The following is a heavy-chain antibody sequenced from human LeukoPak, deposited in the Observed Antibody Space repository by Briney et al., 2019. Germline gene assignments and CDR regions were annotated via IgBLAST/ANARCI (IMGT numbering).Heavy chain of an antibody. D-gene: IGHD6-13*01. CDR3: ARPRVAAAGSDTGSYYFVF. J-gene: IGHJ4*02. Sequence: GESLQISCKASGYSFTSYWIGYVRQLPGKGLEQMVIIIPGDANPMYNPSLQGQVTISHDTSTYPSHLQGNSLTASDTAIYFCARPRVAAAGSDTGSYYFVFWGRGALVRVSS. CDR2: IIPGDANP. CDR1: GYSFTSYW. V-gene: IGHV5-51*01.